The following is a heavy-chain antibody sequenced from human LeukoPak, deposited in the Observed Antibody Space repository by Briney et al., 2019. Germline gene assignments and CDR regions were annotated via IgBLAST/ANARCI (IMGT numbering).Heavy chain of an antibody. V-gene: IGHV3-30*02. CDR3: AKDHGPYYGFWSGYSFDY. Sequence: GGSLSLSCAASEFIFSSYVVHLVRQAPGKGLEWVAFIRYDGSNKYYADSVKGRFTISRDNSKNALYLQMNSLRADDTAAYYCAKDHGPYYGFWSGYSFDYFGQGSLVTVAS. CDR1: EFIFSSYV. J-gene: IGHJ4*02. CDR2: IRYDGSNK. D-gene: IGHD3-3*01.